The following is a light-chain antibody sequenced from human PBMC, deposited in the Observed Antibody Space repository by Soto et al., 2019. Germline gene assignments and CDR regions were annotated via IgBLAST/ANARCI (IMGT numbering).Light chain of an antibody. CDR2: GAS. CDR1: QSVSSSY. CDR3: QQYGSSPLT. V-gene: IGKV3-20*01. J-gene: IGKJ4*01. Sequence: GLTQSPCPLSLSPGERATRSGMASQSVSSSYLAWYQQKPGQAPRLLNSGASSRATGIPDRFSGSGSVTAYTLTISSLAIAGFAVYDCQQYGSSPLTCGGGTKVEIK.